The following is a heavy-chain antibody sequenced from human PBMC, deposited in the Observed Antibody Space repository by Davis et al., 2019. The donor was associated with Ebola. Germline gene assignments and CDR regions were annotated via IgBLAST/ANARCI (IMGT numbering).Heavy chain of an antibody. CDR1: GGSVSSGTYY. CDR2: IFYTGTT. J-gene: IGHJ6*02. Sequence: SETLSLTCTVSGGSVSSGTYYWSWIRQPPGKGLEWIGYIFYTGTTSYNPSLKSRVTISVDTSKNQFSLKLSSVTAADTAVYYCARWGMDVWGQGTTVTVSS. V-gene: IGHV4-61*01. CDR3: ARWGMDV.